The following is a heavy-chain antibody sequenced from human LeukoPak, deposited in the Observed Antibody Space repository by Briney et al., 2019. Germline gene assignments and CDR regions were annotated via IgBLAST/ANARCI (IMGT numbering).Heavy chain of an antibody. Sequence: ASVKVSCKASGYTFTSYGVSWVRQAPGQGLEWMGWISGYNGNTNYAQKFQGRVTMTTDTSTSTAYMELRSLRSDDTAVYYCARDLIYCDSSGHMGDYWGQGTLVTVSS. CDR1: GYTFTSYG. D-gene: IGHD3-22*01. V-gene: IGHV1-18*01. J-gene: IGHJ4*02. CDR2: ISGYNGNT. CDR3: ARDLIYCDSSGHMGDY.